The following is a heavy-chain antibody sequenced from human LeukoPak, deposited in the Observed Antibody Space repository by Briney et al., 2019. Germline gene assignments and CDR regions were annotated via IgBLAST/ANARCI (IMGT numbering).Heavy chain of an antibody. Sequence: PSETLSLTCTVSGGSISSNSYYWSWIRQPAGKGLEWIGRIYTSGSTNYNPSPKSRVTISVDTSKNQFSLKLNSVTAADTAVYFCASSKKGGGSGYWGQGTLVTVSS. CDR2: IYTSGST. CDR1: GGSISSNSYY. D-gene: IGHD2-15*01. J-gene: IGHJ4*02. V-gene: IGHV4-61*02. CDR3: ASSKKGGGSGY.